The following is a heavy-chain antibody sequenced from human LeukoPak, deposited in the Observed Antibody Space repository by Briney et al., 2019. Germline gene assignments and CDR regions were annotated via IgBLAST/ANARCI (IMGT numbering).Heavy chain of an antibody. V-gene: IGHV3-48*04. J-gene: IGHJ4*02. CDR2: ISSSGSTI. CDR3: ARIRTGGTGVRYFDWLLDY. Sequence: GGSLRLSCTTSGFNFSSYWMIWVRQAPGKGLEWVSYISSSGSTIYYADSVKGRFTISRDNAKNSLYLQMNSLRAEDTAVYYCARIRTGGTGVRYFDWLLDYWGQGTLVTVSS. CDR1: GFNFSSYW. D-gene: IGHD3-9*01.